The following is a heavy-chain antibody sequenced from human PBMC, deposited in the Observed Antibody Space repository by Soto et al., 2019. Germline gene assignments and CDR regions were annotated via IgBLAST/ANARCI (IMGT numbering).Heavy chain of an antibody. Sequence: QVQLVESGGGVVQPGRSLRLSCAASGFTFSSYGMHWVRQAPGKGLEWVAVISYAGSNKYYEDSVKGRFTISRDNSKNTLYLQMNSLRAEDTAVYYCAKDGAHYWSLDYWGQGSLVTVSS. CDR2: ISYAGSNK. J-gene: IGHJ4*02. CDR1: GFTFSSYG. V-gene: IGHV3-30*18. D-gene: IGHD2-8*02. CDR3: AKDGAHYWSLDY.